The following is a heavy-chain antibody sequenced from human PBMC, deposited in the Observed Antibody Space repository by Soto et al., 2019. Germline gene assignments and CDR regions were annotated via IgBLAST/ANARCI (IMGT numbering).Heavy chain of an antibody. CDR2: ISAHNGNT. J-gene: IGHJ4*02. CDR3: ARGRYGDY. CDR1: GYGFTTYG. Sequence: QVHLVQSGAEVKKPGASVKVSCKGSGYGFTTYGITWVRQAPGQGLEWMAWISAHNGNTNYAQKVQGRVTVTRDTSTSTAYMELRSLRYGATAVYYCARGRYGDYWGQGALVTVSS. D-gene: IGHD1-1*01. V-gene: IGHV1-18*01.